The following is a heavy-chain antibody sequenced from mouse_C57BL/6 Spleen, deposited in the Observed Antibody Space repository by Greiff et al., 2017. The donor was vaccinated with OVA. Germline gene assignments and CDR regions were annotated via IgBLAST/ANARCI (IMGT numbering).Heavy chain of an antibody. CDR2: IAPSDSYT. J-gene: IGHJ2*01. Sequence: QVHVKQPGAELVMPGASVKLSCKASGYTFTSYWMHWVKQRPGQGLEWIGEIAPSDSYTNYNQKFKGKSTLTVDKSSSTAYMQLRSLTSEDAAVYYCARSLYYGGLAYWGQGTTLTVSS. CDR1: GYTFTSYW. D-gene: IGHD2-1*01. CDR3: ARSLYYGGLAY. V-gene: IGHV1-69*01.